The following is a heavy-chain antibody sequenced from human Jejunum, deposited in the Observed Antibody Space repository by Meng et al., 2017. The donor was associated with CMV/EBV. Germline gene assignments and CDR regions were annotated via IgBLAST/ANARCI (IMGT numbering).Heavy chain of an antibody. D-gene: IGHD2-21*01. V-gene: IGHV3-23*01. CDR2: ISGSGHLT. J-gene: IGHJ4*02. Sequence: GFGFGTSAMGWVCQSPGKGLEWVAAISGSGHLTHYADSVKGRFIISKDKSKNTLYLQMNTVTAEDTAIYYCAKERIELWYFDYWGQGTLVTVSS. CDR3: AKERIELWYFDY. CDR1: GFGFGTSA.